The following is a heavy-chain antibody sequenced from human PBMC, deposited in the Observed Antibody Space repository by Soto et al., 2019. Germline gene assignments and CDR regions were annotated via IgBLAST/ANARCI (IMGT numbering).Heavy chain of an antibody. CDR3: ATHPGGGGY. J-gene: IGHJ4*02. D-gene: IGHD3-10*01. Sequence: EVQLVESGGGLIQPGGSLRLSCAVSGFTVSNNYMSWVRQAPGKGLEGVSVIYSGGYTAYGDSVKGRFTISRDNSKKTLFLKMKSRGPGGPAVSYWATHPGGGGYWGQGTLVTVSS. CDR2: IYSGGYT. CDR1: GFTVSNNY. V-gene: IGHV3-53*01.